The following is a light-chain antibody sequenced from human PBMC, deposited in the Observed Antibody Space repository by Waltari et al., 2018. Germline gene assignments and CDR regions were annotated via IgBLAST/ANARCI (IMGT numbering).Light chain of an antibody. V-gene: IGKV1-39*01. Sequence: DIQMTQSPSSLSASVGDRVTITCRASQTINNHLNWYQHKPGQAPRLLIFGVSSLRGGVPSRFRGSGSETDFTLTISGLQPEDLATYYCQHSDGPSPFGQGTKLEIK. J-gene: IGKJ2*01. CDR1: QTINNH. CDR3: QHSDGPSP. CDR2: GVS.